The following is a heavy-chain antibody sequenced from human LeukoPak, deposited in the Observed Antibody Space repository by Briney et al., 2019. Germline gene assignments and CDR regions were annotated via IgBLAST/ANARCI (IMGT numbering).Heavy chain of an antibody. J-gene: IGHJ5*02. CDR1: GGSISSGSYY. CDR3: ARWVPGYDILTGYRNNWFDP. CDR2: IYTGGST. V-gene: IGHV4-61*02. Sequence: SETLSLTCTVSGGSISSGSYYWSWIRQPAGKGLEWIGLIYTGGSTNYNPSLKSRVTISIDTSKNQFSLKLSSVTAADTAVYYCARWVPGYDILTGYRNNWFDPWGQGTLVTVSS. D-gene: IGHD3-9*01.